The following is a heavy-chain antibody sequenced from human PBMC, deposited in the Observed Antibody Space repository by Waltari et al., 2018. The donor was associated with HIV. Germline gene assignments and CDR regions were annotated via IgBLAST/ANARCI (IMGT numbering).Heavy chain of an antibody. Sequence: QVQLVQSGAEVKKPGASVKVSCKASGYTFTSYDINWVRQATGQGLEWMGWMNPNSGNTGYEQKFQGRVTMTRNTSINTAYMELSSLRSEDTAVYYCARPPRDCYNGRWFDPWGQGTLVTVSS. J-gene: IGHJ5*02. D-gene: IGHD2-21*01. V-gene: IGHV1-8*01. CDR3: ARPPRDCYNGRWFDP. CDR2: MNPNSGNT. CDR1: GYTFTSYD.